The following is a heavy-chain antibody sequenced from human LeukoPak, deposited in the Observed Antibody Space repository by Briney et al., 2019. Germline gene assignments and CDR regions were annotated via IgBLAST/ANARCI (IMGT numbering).Heavy chain of an antibody. CDR2: IKSKAYGGTT. Sequence: GGSLRLSCAASGFTFSSYSMNWVRQAPGKGLEWIGFIKSKAYGGTTEYAASVKGRFTVSRDDSKSIAYLLMNSLITEDTAVYYCVREYSGLFDHWGQGTLVTVSS. CDR3: VREYSGLFDH. V-gene: IGHV3-49*04. CDR1: GFTFSSYS. J-gene: IGHJ4*02. D-gene: IGHD5-12*01.